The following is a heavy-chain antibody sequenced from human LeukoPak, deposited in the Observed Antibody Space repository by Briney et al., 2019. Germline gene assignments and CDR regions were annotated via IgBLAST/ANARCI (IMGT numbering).Heavy chain of an antibody. CDR1: GFTFSNHW. CDR2: IKQDGSEK. CDR3: ARRNIAPAGDHQYHYMDV. Sequence: QPGGSLRLSCAVSGFTFSNHWMSWVRQAPGKGLEWVASIKQDGSEKLYVDSVKGRFTISRDNAKNSLYLHMDSLRAEDTAVYYCARRNIAPAGDHQYHYMDVWGKGTTVTISS. J-gene: IGHJ6*03. D-gene: IGHD6-13*01. V-gene: IGHV3-7*01.